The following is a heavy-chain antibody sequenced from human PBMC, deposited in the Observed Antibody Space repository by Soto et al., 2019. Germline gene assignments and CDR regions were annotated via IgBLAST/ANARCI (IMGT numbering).Heavy chain of an antibody. CDR3: ARDDEYSGNGMDV. J-gene: IGHJ6*02. CDR2: ILNDGSNR. Sequence: ECGGGVVQPGRSLRLSCAASGFTFSNYGMHWVRQAPGKGLEWVAVILNDGSNRYHADSVKDRFTISRDNSKNMLYLQMNSLRAEDTAVYYCARDDEYSGNGMDVWGQGTTVSVS. V-gene: IGHV3-33*01. D-gene: IGHD3-10*01. CDR1: GFTFSNYG.